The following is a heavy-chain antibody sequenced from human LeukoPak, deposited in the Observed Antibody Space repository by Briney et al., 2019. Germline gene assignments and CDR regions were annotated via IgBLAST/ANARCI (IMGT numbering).Heavy chain of an antibody. V-gene: IGHV3-33*01. CDR1: GFIFNSYG. CDR2: IWYDGSNK. J-gene: IGHJ3*02. D-gene: IGHD2-15*01. Sequence: GGTLRLSCAASGFIFNSYGMHWLRQAPGMGLKWVAVIWYDGSNKYYADSVKGRFTISRDNSKNTLYLQMGRVGADDTAVYYCARAGRYCSGGSCYFGRYAFDIWGQGTMVTVSS. CDR3: ARAGRYCSGGSCYFGRYAFDI.